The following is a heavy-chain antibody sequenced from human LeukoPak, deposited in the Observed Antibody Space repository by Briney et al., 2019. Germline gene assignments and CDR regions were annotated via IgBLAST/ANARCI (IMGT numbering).Heavy chain of an antibody. V-gene: IGHV4-59*01. J-gene: IGHJ4*02. D-gene: IGHD5-12*01. CDR3: ARSGGYSGYSSV. CDR2: IYYSGTI. Sequence: SETLSLTCTVSGGSISNYYWSWIRQPPGKGLEWIGYIYYSGTINYNPSLKSRVTISIDTSKNQFSLKLSSVTAADTAVYYCARSGGYSGYSSVWSQGTLVTVSS. CDR1: GGSISNYY.